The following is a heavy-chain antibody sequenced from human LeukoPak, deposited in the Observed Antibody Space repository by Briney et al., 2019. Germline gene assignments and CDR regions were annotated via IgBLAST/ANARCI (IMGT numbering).Heavy chain of an antibody. D-gene: IGHD3-10*01. CDR3: AKSNGYGLVDI. CDR2: INRSGST. Sequence: SETLSLTCAVYGGSFGGYYWSWIRQPPGKGLEWIGEINRSGSTNYNPSLKSRVTISVDTSRNQFSLKLNSVTAADTAVYYCAKSNGYGLVDIWGQGTMVTVSS. CDR1: GGSFGGYY. V-gene: IGHV4-34*01. J-gene: IGHJ3*02.